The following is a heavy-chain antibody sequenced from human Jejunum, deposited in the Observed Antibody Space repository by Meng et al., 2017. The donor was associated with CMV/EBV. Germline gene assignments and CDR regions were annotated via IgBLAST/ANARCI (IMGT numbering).Heavy chain of an antibody. CDR1: GVSISSSYHY. Sequence: QVHVQESGPGLVKPSETLSLSCTASGVSISSSYHYWAWVRQSPGKGLEWIGGISHSGATYYTPSLTSRLTMSVDTSKNQFSLKLSFVTAADTAVYYCAKDVNPLNWFFDVWGRGTLVTVSS. D-gene: IGHD1-14*01. V-gene: IGHV4-39*07. CDR3: AKDVNPLNWFFDV. J-gene: IGHJ2*01. CDR2: ISHSGAT.